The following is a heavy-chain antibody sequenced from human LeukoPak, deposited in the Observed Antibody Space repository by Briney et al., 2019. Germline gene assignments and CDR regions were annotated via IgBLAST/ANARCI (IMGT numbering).Heavy chain of an antibody. V-gene: IGHV3-21*04. CDR2: ISSGSSAI. J-gene: IGHJ3*02. CDR1: GFTFTTYS. Sequence: GGSLRLSCEASGFTFTTYSMTWVRQAPGKGLEWVSIISSGSSAIFSADSVKGRFTISRDNSKNTLYLQMNSLRAEDTAVYYCAKPYFDWFHDAFDIWGQGTMVTVSS. CDR3: AKPYFDWFHDAFDI. D-gene: IGHD3-9*01.